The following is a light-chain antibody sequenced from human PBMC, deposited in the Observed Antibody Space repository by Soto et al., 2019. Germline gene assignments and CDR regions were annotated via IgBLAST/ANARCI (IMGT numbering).Light chain of an antibody. Sequence: DIVMTQSPDSLAVSLGERATINCKSSQSVLYSSNNKNYLAWYLQKPGQPPKLLIYWASTRESGVPDRFSGSGSGTDSTLTISSLQAEDVAVYYCQQYYSTLITFGQGTRLEIK. CDR2: WAS. V-gene: IGKV4-1*01. CDR3: QQYYSTLIT. J-gene: IGKJ5*01. CDR1: QSVLYSSNNKNY.